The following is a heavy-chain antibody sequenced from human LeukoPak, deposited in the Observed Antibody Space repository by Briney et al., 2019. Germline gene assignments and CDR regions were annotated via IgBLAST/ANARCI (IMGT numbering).Heavy chain of an antibody. CDR2: IRSKANSYAT. D-gene: IGHD3-10*01. Sequence: GGSLRLSCAASGFTFSGSAMHWVRQASGKGLEWVGRIRSKANSYATAYAASVKGRFTISRDDSKNTAYLQMNSLKTEDTAVYYCTRQSVRGVMAYGMDVWGKGTTVTVSS. CDR1: GFTFSGSA. CDR3: TRQSVRGVMAYGMDV. V-gene: IGHV3-73*01. J-gene: IGHJ6*04.